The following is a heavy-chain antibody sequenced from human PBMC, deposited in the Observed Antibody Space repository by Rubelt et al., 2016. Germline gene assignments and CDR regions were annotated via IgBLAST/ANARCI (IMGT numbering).Heavy chain of an antibody. V-gene: IGHV3-30*03. CDR3: TLQEEASFAFDI. CDR1: GFTFSSYD. J-gene: IGHJ3*02. Sequence: GFTFSSYDMPWVRQAPGKGLEWVALISYDGSNKYYADSVKGRFTISRDKSKNTLYLQMNSLRAEDTAVYYCTLQEEASFAFDIWGQGTMVTVSS. CDR2: ISYDGSNK.